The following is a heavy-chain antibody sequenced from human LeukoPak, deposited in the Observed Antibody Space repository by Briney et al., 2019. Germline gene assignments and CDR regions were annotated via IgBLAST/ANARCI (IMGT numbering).Heavy chain of an antibody. D-gene: IGHD1-14*01. J-gene: IGHJ4*02. Sequence: QAGGSLRLSCAASGFTFSNAWMSWVRQAPGKGLEWVANIKQDGSEKYYVDSVKGRFTISRDNAKNTLYLQMNSLRAEDTAVYYCARDFMYNVNCAGCCGQGTLVTVSS. V-gene: IGHV3-7*01. CDR2: IKQDGSEK. CDR1: GFTFSNAW. CDR3: ARDFMYNVNCAGC.